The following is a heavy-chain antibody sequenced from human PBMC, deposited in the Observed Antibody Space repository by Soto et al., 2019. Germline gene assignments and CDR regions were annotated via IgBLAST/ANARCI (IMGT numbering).Heavy chain of an antibody. Sequence: PGRSLKISCKGSGYSFTNNLIGWVRPLPGKGLEWMGIIYPADSDTRYSPSFQGQVTISVDKSISTAYLQWSSLKASDTAIYYCARDQVSTLISFDYWGQGTLVTFS. CDR2: IYPADSDT. CDR1: GYSFTNNL. J-gene: IGHJ4*02. CDR3: ARDQVSTLISFDY. V-gene: IGHV5-51*01. D-gene: IGHD2-8*01.